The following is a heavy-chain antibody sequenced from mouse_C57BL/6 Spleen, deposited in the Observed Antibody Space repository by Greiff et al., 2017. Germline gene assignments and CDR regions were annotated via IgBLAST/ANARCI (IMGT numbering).Heavy chain of an antibody. V-gene: IGHV1-59*01. CDR1: GYTFTSYW. J-gene: IGHJ2*01. CDR3: ARELPDGESFDY. CDR2: IDPSDSYT. D-gene: IGHD2-3*01. Sequence: QVQLQQPGAELVRPGTSVKLSCKASGYTFTSYWMHWVKQRPGQGLEWIGVIDPSDSYTNYNQKFKGKATLTVDTSSSTAYMQLSSLTSEDSAVYYCARELPDGESFDYWGQGTTLTVSS.